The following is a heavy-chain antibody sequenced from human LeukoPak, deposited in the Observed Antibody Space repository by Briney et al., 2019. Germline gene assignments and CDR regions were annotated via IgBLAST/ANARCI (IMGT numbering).Heavy chain of an antibody. CDR1: GFTFSSYA. D-gene: IGHD3-22*01. V-gene: IGHV3-30-3*01. J-gene: IGHJ6*02. CDR3: ARDYYYDSSPNGMDV. Sequence: PGGSLRLSCAASGFTFSSYAMHWVRQAPGKGLEWVAVISYDGSNKYYADSVKGRFTISRDNSKNTLYLQMNSLRAEDTAVYYCARDYYYDSSPNGMDVWGQGTTVTVSS. CDR2: ISYDGSNK.